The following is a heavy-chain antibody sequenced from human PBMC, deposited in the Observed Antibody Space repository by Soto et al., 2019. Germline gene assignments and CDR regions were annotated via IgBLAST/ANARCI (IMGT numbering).Heavy chain of an antibody. J-gene: IGHJ4*02. V-gene: IGHV4-34*01. D-gene: IGHD3-3*01. CDR2: INHSGST. Sequence: SETLSLTCAVYGGSFSGYYWSWIRQPPGKGLEWIGEINHSGSTNYNPSLKSRVTISVDTSKNQFSLKLSSVTAADTAVYYCARGRDDDFWSGYFDYWGQGTLVTVSS. CDR3: ARGRDDDFWSGYFDY. CDR1: GGSFSGYY.